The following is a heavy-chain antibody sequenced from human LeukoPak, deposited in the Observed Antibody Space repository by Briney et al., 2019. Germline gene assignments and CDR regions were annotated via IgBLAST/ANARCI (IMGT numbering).Heavy chain of an antibody. Sequence: SETLSLTCAVYGGSFSGYYWSWIRQPPGKGLEWIGYIYYSGSTYYNPSLKSRVTISVDTSKNQFSLKLSSVTAADTAVYYCATTSGFSGKFDYWGQGTLVTVSS. V-gene: IGHV4-30-4*08. CDR3: ATTSGFSGKFDY. J-gene: IGHJ4*02. CDR1: GGSFSGYY. CDR2: IYYSGST. D-gene: IGHD3-10*01.